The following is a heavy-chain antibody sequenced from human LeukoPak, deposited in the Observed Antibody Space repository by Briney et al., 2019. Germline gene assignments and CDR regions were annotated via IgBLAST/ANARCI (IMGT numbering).Heavy chain of an antibody. CDR3: ARKSQIDPVAAGVDI. CDR2: INTNTGNP. Sequence: ASVKVSCKASGYTFTSYAMNWVRQAPGQGLEWMGWINTNTGNPTYAQGFTGRFVFSLDTSVSTAYLQISSLKAEDTAVYYCARKSQIDPVAAGVDIWGQGTVVTVSS. J-gene: IGHJ3*02. V-gene: IGHV7-4-1*02. CDR1: GYTFTSYA. D-gene: IGHD6-19*01.